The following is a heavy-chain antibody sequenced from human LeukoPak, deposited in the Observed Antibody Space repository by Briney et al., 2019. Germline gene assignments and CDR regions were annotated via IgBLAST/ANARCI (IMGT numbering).Heavy chain of an antibody. CDR3: TRGDY. CDR1: GYTFTNFD. V-gene: IGHV1-8*01. Sequence: ASVKVSCKASGYTFTNFDINWVRQASGQGLEWVGWMTPDNGNAGFAQKLQGRVTLTRDTSISTAFMELSSLKSEDTAVYYCTRGDYWGQGIQVTVSS. CDR2: MTPDNGNA. J-gene: IGHJ4*02.